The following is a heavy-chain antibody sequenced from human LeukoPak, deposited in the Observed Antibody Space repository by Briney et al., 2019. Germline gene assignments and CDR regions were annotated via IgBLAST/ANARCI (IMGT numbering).Heavy chain of an antibody. D-gene: IGHD6-19*01. CDR3: ARGMYSSGWYGSDY. Sequence: ASVKVSCKASGYTFTSYDIKWVRQATGQGLEWMGWMDPNSGNTGYAQKFQGRVTMTRNTSISTAYMELSSLRSEDTAVYYCARGMYSSGWYGSDYWGQGTLVTVSS. CDR1: GYTFTSYD. CDR2: MDPNSGNT. V-gene: IGHV1-8*01. J-gene: IGHJ4*02.